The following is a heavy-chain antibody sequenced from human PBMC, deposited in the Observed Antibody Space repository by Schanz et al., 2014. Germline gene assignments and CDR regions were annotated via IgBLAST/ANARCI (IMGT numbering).Heavy chain of an antibody. D-gene: IGHD2-15*01. CDR1: GFTFRDYY. J-gene: IGHJ6*02. CDR2: ISSGSSYA. V-gene: IGHV3-11*05. CDR3: AKGMGYCSGGTCYDCYYYGLDV. Sequence: PGGSLRLSCAASGFTFRDYYMSWIRQAPGKGLEWVSDISSGSSYANYADSVKGRFTISRDNAKNSLYLQMNSLSADDTAVFYCAKGMGYCSGGTCYDCYYYGLDVWGQGTTVTVSS.